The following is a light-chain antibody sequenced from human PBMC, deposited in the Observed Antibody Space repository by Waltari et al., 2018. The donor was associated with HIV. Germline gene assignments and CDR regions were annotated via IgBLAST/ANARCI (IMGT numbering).Light chain of an antibody. V-gene: IGLV3-10*01. J-gene: IGLJ1*01. CDR1: ALAKKY. CDR3: YSTDSSGYLFV. CDR2: EDT. Sequence: SYELTQPPSVSVSPGQTARITCSGDALAKKYAYWYQQKSGQAPVLVIYEDTKRPSGIPDRFSGSSSGAMATLTISGAQLEDEGDYYCYSTDSSGYLFVFGTVTKVTVL.